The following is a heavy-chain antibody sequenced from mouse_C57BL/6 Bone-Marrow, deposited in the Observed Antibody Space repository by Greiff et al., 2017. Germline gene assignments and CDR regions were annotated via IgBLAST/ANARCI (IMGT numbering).Heavy chain of an antibody. CDR3: ARDYLAY. CDR2: IYPRSGNT. D-gene: IGHD2-4*01. V-gene: IGHV1-81*01. Sequence: QVQLQQSGAELVRPGASVKLSCKASGYTFTDYYISWVKQRTGQGLEWIGEIYPRSGNTYYNEKFKGKATLTADKSSSTAYMELRSLTSEDSAVYFCARDYLAYWGQGTLVTVSA. CDR1: GYTFTDYY. J-gene: IGHJ3*01.